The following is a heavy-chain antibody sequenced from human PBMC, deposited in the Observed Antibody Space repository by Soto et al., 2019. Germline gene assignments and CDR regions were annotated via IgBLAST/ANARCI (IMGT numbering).Heavy chain of an antibody. V-gene: IGHV1-69*13. CDR2: IIPIFDTA. D-gene: IGHD5-12*01. J-gene: IGHJ4*02. CDR1: GGTFSSYA. CDR3: ASGYDSALWDY. Sequence: SVKVSCKASGGTFSSYAISWVRQAPGQGLEWMGGIIPIFDTANYAQKFQGRVTITADESTSTAYMELSSLRSEDTAVYYCASGYDSALWDYWGQGTLVTVSS.